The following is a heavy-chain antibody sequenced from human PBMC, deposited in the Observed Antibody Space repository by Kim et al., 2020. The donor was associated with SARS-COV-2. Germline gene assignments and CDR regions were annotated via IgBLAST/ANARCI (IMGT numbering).Heavy chain of an antibody. V-gene: IGHV3-9*01. J-gene: IGHJ3*02. CDR3: AKDRRGRTGLLWFGGKGAFDI. CDR2: ISWNSGSI. Sequence: GGSLRLSCAASGFTFDDYAMHWVRQAPGKGLEWVSGISWNSGSIGYADSVKGRFTISRDNAKNSLYLQMNSLRAEDTALYYCAKDRRGRTGLLWFGGKGAFDIWGQGTMVTVSS. D-gene: IGHD3-10*01. CDR1: GFTFDDYA.